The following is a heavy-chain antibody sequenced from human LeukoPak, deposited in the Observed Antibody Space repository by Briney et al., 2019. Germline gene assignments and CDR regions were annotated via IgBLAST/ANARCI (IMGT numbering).Heavy chain of an antibody. D-gene: IGHD3-16*02. CDR3: AKGPAPRLGEFSYHALVDY. Sequence: GGSLRLSCVASGFTFSSYGMHWVRQAPGKGLEWVAFISYDGSNENIADSVKGRFIISRDNSKNTLYLQMNSLRAEDTAVYYCAKGPAPRLGEFSYHALVDYWGQGTLVTVSS. J-gene: IGHJ4*02. V-gene: IGHV3-30*18. CDR1: GFTFSSYG. CDR2: ISYDGSNE.